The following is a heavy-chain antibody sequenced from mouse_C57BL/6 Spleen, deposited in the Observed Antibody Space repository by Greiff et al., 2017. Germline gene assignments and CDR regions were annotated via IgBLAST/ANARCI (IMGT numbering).Heavy chain of an antibody. J-gene: IGHJ4*01. Sequence: VKLVESGAELVKPGASVKISCKASGYAFSSYWMNWVKQRPGKGLEWIGQIYPGDGDTNYNGKFKGKATLTADKSSSTAYMQLSSLTSEDSAVYFCARREPMGYFYAMDYWGQGTSVTVSS. CDR3: ARREPMGYFYAMDY. CDR2: IYPGDGDT. CDR1: GYAFSSYW. D-gene: IGHD1-1*02. V-gene: IGHV1-80*01.